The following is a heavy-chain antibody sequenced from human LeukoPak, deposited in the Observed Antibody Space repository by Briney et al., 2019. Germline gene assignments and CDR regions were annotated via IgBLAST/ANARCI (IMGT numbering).Heavy chain of an antibody. CDR3: ARDDGFRGVDF. Sequence: PGGSLRLSCAASGFSTSWMSWVRRAPGRGLEWVANINRDGSEAYYVDSVKGRFTTSRDNAKHSLYLQMNSLRDDDTAVYYCARDDGFRGVDFWGQGTLVTVSS. CDR2: INRDGSEA. V-gene: IGHV3-7*01. D-gene: IGHD4-17*01. J-gene: IGHJ4*02. CDR1: GFSTSW.